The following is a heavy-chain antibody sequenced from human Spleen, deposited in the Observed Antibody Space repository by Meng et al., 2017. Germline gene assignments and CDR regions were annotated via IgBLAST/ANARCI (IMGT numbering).Heavy chain of an antibody. D-gene: IGHD7-27*01. CDR3: ARGGANWGSHWYFDL. Sequence: SETLSLTCAVYGGSFSGYYWSWIRQPPGKGLEWIGEINHSGSTNYNPSLKSRVTISVDTSKNQFALNLSPVTAADTAVYHCARGGANWGSHWYFDLWGRGTVVTVSS. CDR2: INHSGST. J-gene: IGHJ2*01. CDR1: GGSFSGYY. V-gene: IGHV4-34*01.